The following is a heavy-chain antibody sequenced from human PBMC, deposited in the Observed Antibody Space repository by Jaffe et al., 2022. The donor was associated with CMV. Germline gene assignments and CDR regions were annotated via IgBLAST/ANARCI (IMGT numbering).Heavy chain of an antibody. V-gene: IGHV3-21*01. D-gene: IGHD3-10*01. J-gene: IGHJ6*02. CDR1: GFTFSSYS. Sequence: EVQLVESGGGLVKPGGSLRLSCAASGFTFSSYSMNWVRQAPGKGLEWVSSISSSSSYIYYADSVKGRFTISRDNAKNSLYLQMNSLRAEDTAVYYCARDSLGYLWFGTIGGMDVWGQGTTVTVSS. CDR2: ISSSSSYI. CDR3: ARDSLGYLWFGTIGGMDV.